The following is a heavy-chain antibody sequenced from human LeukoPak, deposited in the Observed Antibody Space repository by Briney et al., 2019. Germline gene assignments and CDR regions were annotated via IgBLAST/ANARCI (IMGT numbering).Heavy chain of an antibody. CDR1: GGSFSGYY. V-gene: IGHV4-34*01. CDR3: AGGGKQLVVRYYYGMDV. Sequence: SETLSLTCAVYGGSFSGYYWSWIRQPPGKGLEWIGEINHSGSTNYNPSLKSRVTISVGTSKNQFSLKLSSVTAADTAVYYCAGGGKQLVVRYYYGMDVWGQGTTVTVSS. CDR2: INHSGST. D-gene: IGHD6-6*01. J-gene: IGHJ6*02.